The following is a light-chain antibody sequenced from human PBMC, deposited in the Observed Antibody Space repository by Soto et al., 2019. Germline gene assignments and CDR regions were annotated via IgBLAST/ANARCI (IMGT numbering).Light chain of an antibody. CDR3: QQSSSNPLT. Sequence: DIQMTQSPSSLSASVGDRVTITCRASQSISSYLNWYQQKPGKAPNLLIYSASKLHSGVPSRFSGSGSGTDITLIISSLQPEDFATYSCQQSSSNPLTFGGGTRV. V-gene: IGKV1-39*01. CDR2: SAS. J-gene: IGKJ4*01. CDR1: QSISSY.